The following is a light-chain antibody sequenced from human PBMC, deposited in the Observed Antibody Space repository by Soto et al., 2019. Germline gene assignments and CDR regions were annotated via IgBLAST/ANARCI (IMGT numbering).Light chain of an antibody. J-gene: IGKJ2*01. CDR2: LGS. V-gene: IGKV2-28*01. CDR1: QSLLHSNGYNY. Sequence: DIVMTQSPLSLPVTPGEPASISCRSSQSLLHSNGYNYLDWYLQKPGQSPQLLIYLGSNRASGVPDGCRGSGSGTDFTLKNSRVEAGDGGVNYCKQALQTLNTLGQGTKLESK. CDR3: KQALQTLNT.